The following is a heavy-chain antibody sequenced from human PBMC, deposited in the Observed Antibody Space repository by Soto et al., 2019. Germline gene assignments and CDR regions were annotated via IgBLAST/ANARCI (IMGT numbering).Heavy chain of an antibody. CDR1: GFLLSNTKMG. CDR3: ARIRWDLEYAMHV. CDR2: IFSNDEK. J-gene: IGHJ6*02. D-gene: IGHD1-26*01. V-gene: IGHV2-26*01. Sequence: QVTLKESGPVLVEPTETLTLTCAVSGFLLSNTKMGVSWIRQPPGKALEWLAYIFSNDEKSYSTSLKSRLTISRHTSKSQVVLTMTNMDPVDTATYYCARIRWDLEYAMHVSRQGTTVTVSS.